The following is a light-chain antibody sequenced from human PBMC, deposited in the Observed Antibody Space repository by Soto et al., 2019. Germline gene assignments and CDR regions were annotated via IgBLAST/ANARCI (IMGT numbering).Light chain of an antibody. Sequence: DIQMTQSPSSLSASVGDRVNITCRASQTVSSYLNWYQQKPGTVPKLLIYATSNLQSGVPSRFSGSGSGTDFTLTISSLQPEDFATYYCQQSYSTPPGTFGQGTKVDIK. J-gene: IGKJ1*01. V-gene: IGKV1-39*01. CDR1: QTVSSY. CDR2: ATS. CDR3: QQSYSTPPGT.